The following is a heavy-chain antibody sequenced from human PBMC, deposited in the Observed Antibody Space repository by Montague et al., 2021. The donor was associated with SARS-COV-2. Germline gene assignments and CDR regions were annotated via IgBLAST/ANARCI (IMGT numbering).Heavy chain of an antibody. CDR2: VYNSGST. Sequence: TLSLTCTVSGGSLRRSSYYWSWIRQPPGKGLEWIGGVYNSGSTDYXPPLKSRVIMSVDTSKNQFSLKVSSVTAADTAVYYCALDYGDYYYYFVFDVCGRGTTVTVSS. CDR1: GGSLRRSSYY. J-gene: IGHJ6*02. CDR3: ALDYGDYYYYFVFDV. D-gene: IGHD4-17*01. V-gene: IGHV4-61*02.